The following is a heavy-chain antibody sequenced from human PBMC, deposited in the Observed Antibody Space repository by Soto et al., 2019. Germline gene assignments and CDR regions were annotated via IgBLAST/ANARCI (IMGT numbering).Heavy chain of an antibody. CDR3: ARVTFGEYYYYYGMDV. D-gene: IGHD3-10*01. CDR2: IIPIFGTA. Sequence: QVQLVQSGAEVKKPGSSVKVSCKASGGTFSSYAISWVRQAPGQGLEWMGGIIPIFGTANYAQKFQGRVTITADKSTITAYMELSSLRSEDTDVYYCARVTFGEYYYYYGMDVWGQGNTVTVSS. J-gene: IGHJ6*02. CDR1: GGTFSSYA. V-gene: IGHV1-69*06.